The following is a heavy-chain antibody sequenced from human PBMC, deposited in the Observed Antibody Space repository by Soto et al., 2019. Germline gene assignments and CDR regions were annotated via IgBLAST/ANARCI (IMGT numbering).Heavy chain of an antibody. CDR1: GGSFSGYY. CDR2: INHSGST. J-gene: IGHJ3*02. Sequence: PSETLSLTCAVYGGSFSGYYWSWIRQPPGKGLEWIGEINHSGSTNYNPSLKSRVTISVDTSKNQFSLKLSSVTAADTAVYYCARGLGITMIVVADDAFDIWGPGTMVTV. CDR3: ARGLGITMIVVADDAFDI. D-gene: IGHD3-22*01. V-gene: IGHV4-34*01.